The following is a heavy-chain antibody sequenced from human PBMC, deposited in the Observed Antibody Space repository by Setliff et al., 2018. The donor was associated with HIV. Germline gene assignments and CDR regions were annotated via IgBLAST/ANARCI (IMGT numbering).Heavy chain of an antibody. D-gene: IGHD3-22*01. J-gene: IGHJ3*02. V-gene: IGHV4-59*11. Sequence: KTSETLSLPCTVSGVSSSSHYWSWIRPPPGKGLEWIGYSYYSGSTNYNPSLKSRVTLSVDTSKNQFSLKLSSVTAADTAVYYCARSLTSTTMTVVCMGLGAFEIWGQGTMVTVSS. CDR1: GVSSSSHY. CDR2: SYYSGST. CDR3: ARSLTSTTMTVVCMGLGAFEI.